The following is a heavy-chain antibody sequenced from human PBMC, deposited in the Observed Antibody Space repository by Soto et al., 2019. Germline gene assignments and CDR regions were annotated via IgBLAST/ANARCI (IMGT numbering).Heavy chain of an antibody. D-gene: IGHD3-16*01. Sequence: PSQTLSLTCTVSSDSIRSRAYYLGWSRQPPGKGLEWIGSMYSGHTYYNPSLKSRVTMLLDKSKRQFALNLSSVTTADTAVYYWGRLNTNHRDWEGYYYYGVDVWGRGTAVT. CDR2: MYSGHT. V-gene: IGHV4-39*01. CDR3: GRLNTNHRDWEGYYYYGVDV. J-gene: IGHJ6*02. CDR1: SDSIRSRAYY.